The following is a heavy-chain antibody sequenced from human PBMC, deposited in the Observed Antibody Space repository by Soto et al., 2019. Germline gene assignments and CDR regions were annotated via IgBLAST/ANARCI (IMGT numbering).Heavy chain of an antibody. CDR1: CFTFTRYS. CDR2: ISSTTNYI. Sequence: GGSLRLSCAASCFTFTRYSMNWVRQAPGKGLEWVSSISSTTNYIYYADSMKGRFTVSRDNAKNSVYLDMNSLSAEDTAVYYCARESQDLTSNLDYWGQGNVRTGSS. V-gene: IGHV3-21*01. J-gene: IGHJ4*02. CDR3: ARESQDLTSNLDY.